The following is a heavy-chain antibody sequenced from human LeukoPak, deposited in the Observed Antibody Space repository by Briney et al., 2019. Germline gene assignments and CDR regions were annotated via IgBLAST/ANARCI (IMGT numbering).Heavy chain of an antibody. CDR1: GGSISSHY. CDR2: IYYSGST. Sequence: SETLSLTCTVSGGSISSHYWSWIRQPPGKGLEWIGYIYYSGSTNYNPSLKSRVTISVDTSKNQFSLKLSSVTAADTAVYYCARGWQQHGGWFDPWGQGTLVTVSS. D-gene: IGHD6-13*01. J-gene: IGHJ5*02. V-gene: IGHV4-59*11. CDR3: ARGWQQHGGWFDP.